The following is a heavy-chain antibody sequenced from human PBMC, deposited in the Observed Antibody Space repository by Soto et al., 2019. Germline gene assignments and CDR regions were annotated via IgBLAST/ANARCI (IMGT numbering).Heavy chain of an antibody. J-gene: IGHJ6*02. CDR2: IVVGSGNT. D-gene: IGHD4-17*01. CDR1: GFTFTISA. V-gene: IGHV1-58*01. Sequence: GASVKVSCKASGFTFTISAVQWVRQARGQRLEWIGWIVVGSGNTNYAQKFQGRVTITRDMSTSTAYMELSSLRSEDTAVYYCAATNPTVTTVGRYYGMDVWGQGTTVTVSS. CDR3: AATNPTVTTVGRYYGMDV.